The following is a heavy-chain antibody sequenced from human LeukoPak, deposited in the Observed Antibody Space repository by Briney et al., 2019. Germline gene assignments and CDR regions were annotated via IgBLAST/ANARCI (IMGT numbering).Heavy chain of an antibody. J-gene: IGHJ4*02. CDR3: ATPGYSSSWYVRD. V-gene: IGHV3-30*02. Sequence: GGSLRLSCAASGFTFSSYGMHWVRQAPGKGLEWVAFIRYDGSNKYYADSVKGRFTISRDNSKNTLYLQMNSLRAEDTAVYYCATPGYSSSWYVRDWGQGALVTVSS. D-gene: IGHD6-13*01. CDR1: GFTFSSYG. CDR2: IRYDGSNK.